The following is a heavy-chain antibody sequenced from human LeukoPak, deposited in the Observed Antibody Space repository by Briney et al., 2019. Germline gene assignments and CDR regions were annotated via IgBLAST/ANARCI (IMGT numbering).Heavy chain of an antibody. D-gene: IGHD3-10*01. CDR2: ISTRGSYI. Sequence: TGGSLRLSCAASGFTFSSYNMNWVRQAPGKGLEWVSSISTRGSYIYYADSVKGRFTISRGNAKNSLYLQMNSLRAEDTAVYYCARAEVLLWFGESPGAEYFQHWGQGTLVTVSS. J-gene: IGHJ1*01. CDR3: ARAEVLLWFGESPGAEYFQH. V-gene: IGHV3-21*01. CDR1: GFTFSSYN.